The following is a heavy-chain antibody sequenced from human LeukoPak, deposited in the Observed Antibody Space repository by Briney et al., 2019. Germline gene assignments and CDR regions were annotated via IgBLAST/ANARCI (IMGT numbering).Heavy chain of an antibody. V-gene: IGHV4-4*02. Sequence: SETLSLTCAVSIGSINSGNWWSWVRQSPGKGLEWIGEIYHNGTPNYNPSLKSRVTISVDTSKNQFSLKLSSVTAADTAVYYCARDGNYYDSSGYGVDIWGQGTMVTVSS. D-gene: IGHD3-22*01. CDR1: IGSINSGNW. CDR2: IYHNGTP. CDR3: ARDGNYYDSSGYGVDI. J-gene: IGHJ3*02.